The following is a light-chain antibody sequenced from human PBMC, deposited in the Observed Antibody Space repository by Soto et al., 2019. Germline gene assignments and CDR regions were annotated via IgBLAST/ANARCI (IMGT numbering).Light chain of an antibody. CDR3: CSYAGGYTWV. CDR2: DVH. Sequence: QSALTQPRSVSGSPGQSVTISCTGTSSDVGGYNYVSWYLQHPGKAPKVMIFDVHKRPSGVPDRFSGSKSGNTASLTISGLQAEDEADYYCCSYAGGYTWVFGGGTKPPS. J-gene: IGLJ3*02. V-gene: IGLV2-11*01. CDR1: SSDVGGYNY.